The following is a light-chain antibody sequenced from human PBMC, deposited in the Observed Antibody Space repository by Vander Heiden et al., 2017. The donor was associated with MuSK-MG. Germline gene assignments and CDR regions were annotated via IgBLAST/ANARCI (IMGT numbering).Light chain of an antibody. CDR1: SRDIGSYEF. CDR3: CSYAGNSVVI. V-gene: IGLV2-23*02. J-gene: IGLJ2*01. CDR2: EVT. Sequence: QSALTQPASVSGSPGQSPTISCTGTSRDIGSYEFVSWYQQHPGKAPKLMIYEVTKRPSGVSNRFSGSRSGNTASLTISGLQAEDEADYYCCSYAGNSVVIFGGGTKLTVL.